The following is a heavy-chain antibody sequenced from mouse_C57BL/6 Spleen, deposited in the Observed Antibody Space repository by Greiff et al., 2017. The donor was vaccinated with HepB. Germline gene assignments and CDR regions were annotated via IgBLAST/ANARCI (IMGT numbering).Heavy chain of an antibody. CDR3: TSNYD. CDR2: IDPENGDT. CDR1: GFNIKDDY. V-gene: IGHV14-4*01. D-gene: IGHD2-1*01. J-gene: IGHJ2*01. Sequence: EVKLVESGAELVRPGASVKLSCTASGFNIKDDYMHWVKQRPEQGLEWIGWIDPENGDTEYASKFQGKSTITADTSSNTAYLQLSSLTSEDTAVYYCTSNYDWGQGTTLTVSS.